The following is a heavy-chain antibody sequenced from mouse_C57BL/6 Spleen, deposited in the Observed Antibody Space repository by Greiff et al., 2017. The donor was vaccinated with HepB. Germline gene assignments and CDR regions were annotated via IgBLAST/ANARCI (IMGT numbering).Heavy chain of an antibody. CDR1: GYTFTNYW. Sequence: VQLQQSGAELVRPGTSVKMSCKASGYTFTNYWIGWAKQRPGHGLEWIGDIYPGGGYTNYNEKFKGKATLTADKSSSTAYMQFSSLTSEDSAIYYCARTQATAMDYWGQGTSVTVSS. CDR2: IYPGGGYT. D-gene: IGHD3-2*02. V-gene: IGHV1-63*01. J-gene: IGHJ4*01. CDR3: ARTQATAMDY.